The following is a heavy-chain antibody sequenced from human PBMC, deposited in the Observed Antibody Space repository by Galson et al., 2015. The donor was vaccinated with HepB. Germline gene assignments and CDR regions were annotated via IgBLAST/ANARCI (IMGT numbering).Heavy chain of an antibody. V-gene: IGHV3-21*01. D-gene: IGHD6-19*01. CDR3: AREEWSGWDVVTRGKSDY. CDR2: ISSSSSYI. J-gene: IGHJ4*02. CDR1: GFTFSSYS. Sequence: SLRLSCAASGFTFSSYSMNWVRQAPGKGLEWVSSISSSSSYIYYADSVKGRFTISRDNAKNSLYLQMNSLRAGDTAVYYCAREEWSGWDVVTRGKSDYWGQGTLVTVSS.